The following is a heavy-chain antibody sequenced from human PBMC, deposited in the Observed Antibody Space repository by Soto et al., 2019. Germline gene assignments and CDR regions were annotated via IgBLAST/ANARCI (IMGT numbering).Heavy chain of an antibody. J-gene: IGHJ6*02. D-gene: IGHD2-21*02. V-gene: IGHV1-18*01. CDR3: ARDDGDVTTLTYYYYGMDV. CDR1: GYTFTSYG. CDR2: ISAYNGNT. Sequence: VQLVQSGAEVKKPGASVKVSCKASGYTFTSYGISWVRQAPGQGLEWMGWISAYNGNTNYAQKLQGRVTMTTDTSTSTAYMELRSLRSDDTAVYYCARDDGDVTTLTYYYYGMDVWGQGTTVSVSS.